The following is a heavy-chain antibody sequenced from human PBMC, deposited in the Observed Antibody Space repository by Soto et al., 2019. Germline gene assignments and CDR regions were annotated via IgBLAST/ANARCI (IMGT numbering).Heavy chain of an antibody. CDR2: ISGSGGST. CDR1: GFTFSSYA. V-gene: IGHV3-23*01. CDR3: AKRLRGSSGWSSYFDY. J-gene: IGHJ4*02. Sequence: GSLRLSCAASGFTFSSYAMSWVRQAPGKGLEWVSAISGSGGSTYYADSVKGRFTISRDNSKNTLYLQMNSLRAEDTAVYYCAKRLRGSSGWSSYFDYWGQGTLVTVSS. D-gene: IGHD6-19*01.